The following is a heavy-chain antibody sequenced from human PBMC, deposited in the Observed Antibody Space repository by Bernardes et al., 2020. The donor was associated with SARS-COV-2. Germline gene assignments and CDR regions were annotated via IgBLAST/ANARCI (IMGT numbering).Heavy chain of an antibody. CDR2: ITSGSGYI. Sequence: GGSLRLSCAASGFTFSSYSMNWVRQAPGKGLEWVSSITSGSGYIFYADSVKGRFTISRDNAKNSLYLQMNSLRVEDTAVYYCAREMASGQEFDFWGQGTLVTVSS. CDR3: AREMASGQEFDF. J-gene: IGHJ4*02. D-gene: IGHD6-19*01. V-gene: IGHV3-21*01. CDR1: GFTFSSYS.